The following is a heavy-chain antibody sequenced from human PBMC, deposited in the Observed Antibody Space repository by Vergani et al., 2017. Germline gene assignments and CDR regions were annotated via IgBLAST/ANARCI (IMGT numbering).Heavy chain of an antibody. V-gene: IGHV4-59*01. CDR3: ARAGYSTFVY. Sequence: QVQLQESGPGLVKPSETLSLTCTVSGGSISSYYWSWIRQPPGKGLEWIGYIYYSGSTNYNPSLKSRVTISVDTSKNQFSLKLSSVTAADTAVYYCARAGYSTFVYWGQGTLVTVSS. J-gene: IGHJ4*02. CDR1: GGSISSYY. CDR2: IYYSGST. D-gene: IGHD5-12*01.